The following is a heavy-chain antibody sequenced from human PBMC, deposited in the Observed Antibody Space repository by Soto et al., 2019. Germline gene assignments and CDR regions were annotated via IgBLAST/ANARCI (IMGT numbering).Heavy chain of an antibody. Sequence: GASVKVSCKASGYTFTSYDINWVRQATGQGLEWMGWMNPNSGNTGYAQKFQGRVTMTRNTSISTAYMELSSPRSEDTAVYYCARYPPGYYDSSGYYSDYWGQGTLVTVSS. CDR3: ARYPPGYYDSSGYYSDY. V-gene: IGHV1-8*01. D-gene: IGHD3-22*01. CDR2: MNPNSGNT. CDR1: GYTFTSYD. J-gene: IGHJ4*02.